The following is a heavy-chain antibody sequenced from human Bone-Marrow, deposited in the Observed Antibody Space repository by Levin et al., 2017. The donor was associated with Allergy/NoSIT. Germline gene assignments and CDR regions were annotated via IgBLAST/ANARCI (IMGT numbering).Heavy chain of an antibody. CDR2: IKQDGSEK. D-gene: IGHD6-6*01. J-gene: IGHJ6*02. Sequence: GGSLRLSCAASGFTFSSYWMSWVRQAPGKGLEWVANIKQDGSEKYYVDSVKGRFTISRDNAKNSLYLQMNSLRAEDTAVYYCATKDSSSSGQYYYGMDVWGQGTTVTVSS. CDR1: GFTFSSYW. CDR3: ATKDSSSSGQYYYGMDV. V-gene: IGHV3-7*01.